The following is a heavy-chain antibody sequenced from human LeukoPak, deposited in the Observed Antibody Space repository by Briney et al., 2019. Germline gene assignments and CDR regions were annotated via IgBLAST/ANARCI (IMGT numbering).Heavy chain of an antibody. CDR2: ISPYNDYT. J-gene: IGHJ3*02. CDR1: GYTFTNYG. CDR3: ARWYCSSTSCYAGAFDM. D-gene: IGHD2-2*01. V-gene: IGHV1-18*04. Sequence: PGASVKVSCMASGYTFTNYGISWVRQAPGQGLEWMGWISPYNDYTNYAQKLQGRVTMTTDTSTSTGYMELRSLRSDDTAVYYCARWYCSSTSCYAGAFDMWGQGTMVTVSS.